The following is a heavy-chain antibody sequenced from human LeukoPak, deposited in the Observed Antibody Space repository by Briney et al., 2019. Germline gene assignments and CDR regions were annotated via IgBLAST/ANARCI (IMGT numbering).Heavy chain of an antibody. CDR3: ARDVKRLGELSSDY. Sequence: GGSLRLSCAASGFTFSSYAMSWVRQAPGKGLEWVSVIYSGGSTYYADSVKGRFTISRDNSKNTLYLQMNSLRAEDTAVYYCARDVKRLGELSSDYWGQGTLVTVSS. CDR2: IYSGGST. CDR1: GFTFSSYA. V-gene: IGHV3-53*01. J-gene: IGHJ4*02. D-gene: IGHD3-16*02.